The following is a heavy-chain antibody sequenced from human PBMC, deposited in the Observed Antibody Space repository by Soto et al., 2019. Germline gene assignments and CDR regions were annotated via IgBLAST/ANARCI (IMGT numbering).Heavy chain of an antibody. CDR2: IYPGDSDT. D-gene: IGHD2-2*03. V-gene: IGHV5-51*01. CDR3: ARFGRGMGVLDIVVVPAAVSYYYYGMDV. CDR1: GYSFTSYW. J-gene: IGHJ6*02. Sequence: GESLKISCKGSGYSFTSYWIGWVRQMPGKGLEWMGIIYPGDSDTRYSPSFQGQVTISADKSISTAYLQWSSLKASDTAMYYCARFGRGMGVLDIVVVPAAVSYYYYGMDVWGQGTTVTVSS.